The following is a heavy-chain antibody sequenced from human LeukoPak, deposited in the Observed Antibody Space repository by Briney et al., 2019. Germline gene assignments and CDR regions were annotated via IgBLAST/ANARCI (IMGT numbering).Heavy chain of an antibody. CDR2: FNPENGNT. V-gene: IGHV1-18*01. CDR3: ARGGVRGVPYYYYGMDV. J-gene: IGHJ6*02. D-gene: IGHD3-10*01. CDR1: GYSFVGYG. Sequence: GASVKVSCKASGYSFVGYGITWVRQAPGQGLEWMGWFNPENGNTNYAQKVQGRVTMTADTSTSTSYMELRSLRSDDTAVYYCARGGVRGVPYYYYGMDVWGQGTTVTVSS.